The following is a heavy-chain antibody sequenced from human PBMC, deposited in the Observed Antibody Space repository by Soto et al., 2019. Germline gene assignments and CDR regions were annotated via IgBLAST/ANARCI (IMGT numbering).Heavy chain of an antibody. J-gene: IGHJ6*02. Sequence: QVQLVQSGAEVKKPGASVKVSCKASGYSFITYGISWVRQAPGQGLEWMGWISTYNGNTKYAQKLQGRVTMTTDTSTTTRYXXLRSLRSDDTAVYYCARDRPTSSIRARDYYYAMDVWGQGTTVTVSS. V-gene: IGHV1-18*01. CDR1: GYSFITYG. CDR2: ISTYNGNT. CDR3: ARDRPTSSIRARDYYYAMDV. D-gene: IGHD6-6*01.